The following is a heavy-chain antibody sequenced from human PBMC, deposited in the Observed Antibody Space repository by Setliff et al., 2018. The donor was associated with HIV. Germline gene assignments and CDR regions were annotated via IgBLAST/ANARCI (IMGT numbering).Heavy chain of an antibody. CDR1: GGTLSSYA. D-gene: IGHD2-8*01. CDR2: IIPISGTA. J-gene: IGHJ3*02. CDR3: AHMATQWDGFDI. V-gene: IGHV1-69*13. Sequence: SVKVSCKASGGTLSSYAISWVRQAPGQGLEWVGRIIPISGTANYAQTFQGRLTITADQSTTTAYMKLSGLTSKDTAVYFCAHMATQWDGFDIWGQGTMVTVSS.